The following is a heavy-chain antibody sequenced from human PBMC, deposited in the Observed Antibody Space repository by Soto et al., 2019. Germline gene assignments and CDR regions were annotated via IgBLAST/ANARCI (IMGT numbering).Heavy chain of an antibody. CDR1: GGSINSDNL. V-gene: IGHV4-4*02. CDR3: ASRSMVRGDGNYFDP. Sequence: SETLSLTCAVSGGSINSDNLWTWVRQPPGKGLEWIGEIYHNERTNYNPSLKSRVIISLDKSKNQFSLKLSSVTAADTAVYYCASRSMVRGDGNYFDPWGQGTLVTVSS. J-gene: IGHJ5*02. D-gene: IGHD3-10*01. CDR2: IYHNERT.